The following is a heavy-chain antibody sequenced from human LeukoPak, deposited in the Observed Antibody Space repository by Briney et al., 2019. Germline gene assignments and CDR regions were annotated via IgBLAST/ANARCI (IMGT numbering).Heavy chain of an antibody. CDR2: IRYDGSNK. J-gene: IGHJ4*02. Sequence: PGGSLRLSCAASGFTFSSYGMHWVRQAPGKGLEWVAFIRYDGSNKYYADSVKGRFTISRDNSKNTLYLQMNSLRAEDTAVYYCAKDFVGDGSSCFDYWGQGALVTVSS. CDR1: GFTFSSYG. V-gene: IGHV3-30*02. CDR3: AKDFVGDGSSCFDY. D-gene: IGHD6-13*01.